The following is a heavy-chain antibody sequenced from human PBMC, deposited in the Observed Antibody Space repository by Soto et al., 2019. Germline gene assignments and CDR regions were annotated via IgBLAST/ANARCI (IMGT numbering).Heavy chain of an antibody. J-gene: IGHJ5*02. D-gene: IGHD2-15*01. V-gene: IGHV1-18*01. Sequence: ASVKVSCKASGYTFTNYDINWVRQAPGQGLEWMGWLSAYTGDTNYAQKLQGRVTMATDTSTSTAYMELRSLRSDDTAVYYCARSGLPDPVVVVGHTTFDPWGQGTLVTVSS. CDR1: GYTFTNYD. CDR3: ARSGLPDPVVVVGHTTFDP. CDR2: LSAYTGDT.